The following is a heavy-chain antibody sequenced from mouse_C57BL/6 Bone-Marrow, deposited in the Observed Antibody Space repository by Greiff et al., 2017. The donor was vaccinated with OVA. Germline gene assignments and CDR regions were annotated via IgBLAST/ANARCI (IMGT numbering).Heavy chain of an antibody. D-gene: IGHD1-1*02. CDR1: GYTFPSYN. J-gene: IGHJ4*01. V-gene: IGHV1-12*01. CDR3: AREGELFYYAMDY. Sequence: QVQLQQSGAELVRPGASVKMSCKASGYTFPSYNMHWVKQTPRQGLEWIGAIYPRHGDTSSNQKFTGKATLTVDKSSSTAYMQLSSLTSEDSAVYCCAREGELFYYAMDYWGQGTSVTVSS. CDR2: IYPRHGDT.